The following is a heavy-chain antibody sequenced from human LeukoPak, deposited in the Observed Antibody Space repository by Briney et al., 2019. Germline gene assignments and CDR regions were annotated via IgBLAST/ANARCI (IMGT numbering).Heavy chain of an antibody. CDR2: IRSKAYGGTT. CDR1: GFTFGDSA. CDR3: IRDRMDYCSSSGRSLFDY. V-gene: IGHV3-49*04. D-gene: IGHD6-6*01. J-gene: IGHJ4*02. Sequence: GGSLRLSCTASGFTFGDSAMSWVRQAPGKGLEWVGFIRSKAYGGTTEYAASVKGRFTISRDDSKSIAYLQMNSLKTEDTAVYYCIRDRMDYCSSSGRSLFDYWGQGTLVTVSS.